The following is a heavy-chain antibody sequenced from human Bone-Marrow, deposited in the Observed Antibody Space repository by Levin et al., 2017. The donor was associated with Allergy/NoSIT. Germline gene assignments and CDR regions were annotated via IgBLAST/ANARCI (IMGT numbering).Heavy chain of an antibody. J-gene: IGHJ5*02. CDR1: GYTFTSYA. CDR3: ARVVAATDGLIDWFDP. V-gene: IGHV7-4-1*02. D-gene: IGHD2-15*01. Sequence: GASVKVSCKASGYTFTSYAMNWVRQAPGQGLEWMGWINTNTGNPTYAQGFTGRFVFSLDTSVSTAYLQISSLKAEDTAVYYCARVVAATDGLIDWFDPWGQGTLVTVSS. CDR2: INTNTGNP.